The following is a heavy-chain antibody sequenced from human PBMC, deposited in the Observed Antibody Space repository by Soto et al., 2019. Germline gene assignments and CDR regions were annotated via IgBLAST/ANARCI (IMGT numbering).Heavy chain of an antibody. V-gene: IGHV3-23*01. CDR2: ISGSGGST. Sequence: EVQLLESGGGLVQPGGSLRLSCAASGFTFSSYAMSWVRQAPGKGLEWVSAISGSGGSTYYADSVKGRFTISRDNSENTLYLQMNSLRAEDTAVYYCAKGGSDTAMDNYYYYYMDVWGKGTTVTVSS. D-gene: IGHD5-18*01. CDR3: AKGGSDTAMDNYYYYYMDV. J-gene: IGHJ6*03. CDR1: GFTFSSYA.